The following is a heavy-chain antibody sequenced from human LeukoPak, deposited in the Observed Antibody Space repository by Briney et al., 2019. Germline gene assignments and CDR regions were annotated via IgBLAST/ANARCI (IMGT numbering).Heavy chain of an antibody. CDR3: ARVYDVWSGYYRDY. Sequence: QAGGSLRLSCAAPGFTFSNYWLTWVRQAPGKGLEWVANIKQDGSERYYVDSVKGRFIVSRDNAKNSLYLQMNSLRAEDAAVYYCARVYDVWSGYYRDYWGQGTLVTVSS. V-gene: IGHV3-7*04. CDR2: IKQDGSER. CDR1: GFTFSNYW. J-gene: IGHJ4*02. D-gene: IGHD3-3*01.